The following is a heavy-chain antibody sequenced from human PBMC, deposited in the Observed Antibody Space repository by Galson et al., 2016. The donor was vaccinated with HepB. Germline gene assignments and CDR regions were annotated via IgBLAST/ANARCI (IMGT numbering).Heavy chain of an antibody. J-gene: IGHJ3*02. V-gene: IGHV1-18*01. Sequence: SVKVSCKASGYTFINYGISWVRQAPGQGLERMGWISTYNGNTKYAQKLQDRLTMTTDTPTSTAYMELSSLRSEDTALYYCARDRAVAGTGRHALGIWGQGTMVTVSS. D-gene: IGHD6-19*01. CDR3: ARDRAVAGTGRHALGI. CDR1: GYTFINYG. CDR2: ISTYNGNT.